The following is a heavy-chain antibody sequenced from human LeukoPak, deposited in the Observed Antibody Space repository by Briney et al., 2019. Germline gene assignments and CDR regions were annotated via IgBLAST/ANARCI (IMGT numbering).Heavy chain of an antibody. V-gene: IGHV3-74*01. J-gene: IGHJ6*03. CDR1: GLTFSSYW. CDR2: INSDGSTT. Sequence: GGSLRLSCAASGLTFSSYWMHWVRQAPGKGLVWVSRINSDGSTTTYADSVKGRFTISRDNARNTLYLQMNSLRAEDTAVYYCARDRRLWNMDVWGTGTTVTISS. CDR3: ARDRRLWNMDV. D-gene: IGHD4/OR15-4a*01.